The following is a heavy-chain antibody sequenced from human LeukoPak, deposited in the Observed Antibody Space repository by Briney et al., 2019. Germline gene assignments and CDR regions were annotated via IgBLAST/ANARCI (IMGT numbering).Heavy chain of an antibody. CDR2: INPSGGST. CDR3: ARVEGFDSSGYYYAY. CDR1: GYTFTSYY. V-gene: IGHV1-46*01. J-gene: IGHJ4*02. Sequence: ASVKVSCKASGYTFTSYYLHWVRQAPGQGLEWMGIINPSGGSTTYAQKFQGRVTMTRDTSTSTVYMELSGLRSEDTAVYYCARVEGFDSSGYYYAYWGQGTLVTVSS. D-gene: IGHD3-22*01.